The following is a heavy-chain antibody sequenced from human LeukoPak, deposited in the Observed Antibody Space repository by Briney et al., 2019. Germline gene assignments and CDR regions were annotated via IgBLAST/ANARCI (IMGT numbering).Heavy chain of an antibody. CDR2: INPSGGST. Sequence: ASVKVSCKASGYSLTSYYMHWVRQAPGQGLEWMGIINPSGGSTSYAQKFQGRVTMTRDMSTSTVYMELSSLRSEDTAMYYCARRIAAAGTGNWFDPWGQGTLVTVSS. D-gene: IGHD6-13*01. J-gene: IGHJ5*02. CDR3: ARRIAAAGTGNWFDP. CDR1: GYSLTSYY. V-gene: IGHV1-46*01.